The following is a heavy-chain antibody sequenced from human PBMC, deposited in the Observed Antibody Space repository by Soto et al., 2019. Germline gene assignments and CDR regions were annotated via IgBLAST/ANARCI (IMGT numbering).Heavy chain of an antibody. CDR3: ARGATVTQYDY. D-gene: IGHD4-17*01. Sequence: SETLSLTCSVSGVSVSSGSFYWAWIRQPPGKGLEWIGFGSYSGTTNYKPSLKSRVTISVDTSRSQISLKVSSLTAADTAVYYCARGATVTQYDYWGQGTLVTVSS. J-gene: IGHJ4*02. CDR2: GSYSGTT. CDR1: GVSVSSGSFY. V-gene: IGHV4-61*01.